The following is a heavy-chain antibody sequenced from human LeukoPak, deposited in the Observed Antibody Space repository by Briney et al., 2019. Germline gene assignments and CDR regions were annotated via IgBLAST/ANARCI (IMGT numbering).Heavy chain of an antibody. J-gene: IGHJ4*02. CDR3: ARVDRHLGIRHFFDY. V-gene: IGHV4-39*07. CDR2: ISYSGSS. CDR1: AVSVSNSRYF. Sequence: SETLSLTCTVSAVSVSNSRYFWGWIRQPPGKGLEWIGSISYSGSSYSNPSLKGRVAMSLDTSKNQFSLRLNFLTSADTAMYYCARVDRHLGIRHFFDYWGQGTLVIVSS. D-gene: IGHD7-27*01.